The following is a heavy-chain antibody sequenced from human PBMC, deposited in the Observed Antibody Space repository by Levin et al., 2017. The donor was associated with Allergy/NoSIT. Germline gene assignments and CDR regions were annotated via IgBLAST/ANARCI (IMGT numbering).Heavy chain of an antibody. V-gene: IGHV3-21*01. D-gene: IGHD3-10*01. CDR1: GFTFSSYS. CDR3: ARDYYGSGSYYGDPFDI. Sequence: GGSLRLSCAASGFTFSSYSMNWVRQAPGKGLEWVSSISSSSSYIYYADSVKGRFTISRDNAKNSLYLQMNSLRAEDTAVYYCARDYYGSGSYYGDPFDIWGQGTMVTVSS. J-gene: IGHJ3*02. CDR2: ISSSSSYI.